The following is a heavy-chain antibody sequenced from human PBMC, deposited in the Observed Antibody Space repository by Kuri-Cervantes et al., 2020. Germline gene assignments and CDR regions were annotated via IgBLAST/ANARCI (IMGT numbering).Heavy chain of an antibody. Sequence: GGSLRLSCAASGFTFDDYGMSWVRQAPGKGLEWVSGINWNGGSTGYADSVKGRFTISRDNAKNSLYLQMNSLRAEDTALYYCAKDGEWELLYRFDYWGQGTLVTVSS. CDR1: GFTFDDYG. V-gene: IGHV3-20*04. D-gene: IGHD1-26*01. CDR2: INWNGGST. CDR3: AKDGEWELLYRFDY. J-gene: IGHJ4*02.